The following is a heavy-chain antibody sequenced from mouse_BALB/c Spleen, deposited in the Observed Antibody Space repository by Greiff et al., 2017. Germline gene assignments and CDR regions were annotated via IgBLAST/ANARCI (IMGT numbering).Heavy chain of an antibody. CDR3: AREDYYGSSSLDY. Sequence: EVQLVESGGGLVQPGGPRKLSCAASGFTFSSFGMHWVRQAPEKGLEWVAYISSGSSTIYYADTVKGRFTISRDNPKNTLFLQMTSLRSEDTAMYYCAREDYYGSSSLDYWGQGTSVTVSS. J-gene: IGHJ4*01. V-gene: IGHV5-17*02. CDR1: GFTFSSFG. D-gene: IGHD1-1*01. CDR2: ISSGSSTI.